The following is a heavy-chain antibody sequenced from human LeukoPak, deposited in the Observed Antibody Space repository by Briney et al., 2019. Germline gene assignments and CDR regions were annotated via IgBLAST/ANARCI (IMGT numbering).Heavy chain of an antibody. CDR1: GYTFTGYY. D-gene: IGHD4-11*01. CDR2: INPNSGGT. J-gene: IGHJ4*02. V-gene: IGHV1-2*02. CDR3: ARGGGFAYSNYQFEY. Sequence: ASVKVSCKASGYTFTGYYMHWVRQAPGQGLEWMGWINPNSGGTSYAQKFQGRVTMTRDTSISTAYMELNKLRSDDTAVYYCARGGGFAYSNYQFEYWGQGTLVTVPS.